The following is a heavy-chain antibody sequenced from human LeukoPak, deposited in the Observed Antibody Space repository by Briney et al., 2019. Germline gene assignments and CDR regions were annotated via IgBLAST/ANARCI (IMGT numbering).Heavy chain of an antibody. CDR3: ARDLGRYCSTTSCYGLDY. CDR2: IYSGGST. D-gene: IGHD2-2*01. CDR1: GFTFGDYA. J-gene: IGHJ4*02. V-gene: IGHV3-66*01. Sequence: GGSLRLSCTASGFTFGDYAMSWVRQAPGKGLEWVSVIYSGGSTYYVDSVKGRFTISRDNSKNTLYLQMNSLRAEDTAVYYCARDLGRYCSTTSCYGLDYWGQGTLVTVSS.